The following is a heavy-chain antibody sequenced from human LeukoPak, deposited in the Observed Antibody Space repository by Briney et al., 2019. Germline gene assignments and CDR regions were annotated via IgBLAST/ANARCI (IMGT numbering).Heavy chain of an antibody. CDR2: ISSRGDST. V-gene: IGHV3-23*01. J-gene: IGHJ3*02. CDR1: GFTFSNYA. Sequence: GGSLILSCAASGFTFSNYAMSWVRQVPGRGLEWVSTISSRGDSTYDADSVKGRFTISRDNSKNSLYLQMNSLRAEDTAVYYCARDVGGGHAFDIWGQGTMVTVSS. CDR3: ARDVGGGHAFDI. D-gene: IGHD3-16*01.